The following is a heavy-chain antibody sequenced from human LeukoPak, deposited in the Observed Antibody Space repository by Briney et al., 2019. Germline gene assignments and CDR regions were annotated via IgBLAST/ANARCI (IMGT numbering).Heavy chain of an antibody. CDR1: GDSISSYY. Sequence: SETLSLTCTVSGDSISSYYWSWIRQPPGKGLEWIGFINYSGSTTYNPSLKNRATISGDTSENQFSLKVNSVTAADTAVYYCARGAGWYNYWGQGTLVTVSS. D-gene: IGHD6-19*01. CDR2: INYSGST. J-gene: IGHJ4*02. V-gene: IGHV4-59*01. CDR3: ARGAGWYNY.